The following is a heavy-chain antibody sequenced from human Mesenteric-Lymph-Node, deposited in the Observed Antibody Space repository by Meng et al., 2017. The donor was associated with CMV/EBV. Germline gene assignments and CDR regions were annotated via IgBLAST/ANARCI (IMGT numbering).Heavy chain of an antibody. CDR2: INPNTGDT. D-gene: IGHD6-19*01. CDR1: GYTFTDYY. CDR3: ATSSGWYFFDH. J-gene: IGHJ4*02. Sequence: ASVKVSCKASGYTFTDYYMHWVRQAPGQGLECMGWINPNTGDTNYAQKFQGRVAMTRDTSISTAYVELIRLTSDDTAVYYCATSSGWYFFDHWGQGTLVTVSS. V-gene: IGHV1-2*02.